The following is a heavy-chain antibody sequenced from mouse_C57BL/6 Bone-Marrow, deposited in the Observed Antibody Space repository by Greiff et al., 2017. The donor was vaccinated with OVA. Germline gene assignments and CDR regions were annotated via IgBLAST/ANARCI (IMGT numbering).Heavy chain of an antibody. V-gene: IGHV1-74*01. CDR3: ASPAVDDVYSWFAY. J-gene: IGHJ3*01. CDR2: IHPSDSDT. CDR1: GYTFTSYW. D-gene: IGHD2-3*01. Sequence: VQLQQPGAELVTPGASVKVSCKASGYTFTSYWMHWVKQRPGQGLAWIGRIHPSDSDTNYHQKFKGKATLTVDHSYSTAYMQLSSLTSEDSAFYDCASPAVDDVYSWFAYWGQGTLVTGAA.